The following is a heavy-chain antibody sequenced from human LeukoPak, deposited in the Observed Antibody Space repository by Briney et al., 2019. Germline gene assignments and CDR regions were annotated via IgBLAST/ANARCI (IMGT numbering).Heavy chain of an antibody. J-gene: IGHJ6*03. CDR1: GYSFTSYW. CDR2: IYPGGSDT. D-gene: IGHD6-6*01. V-gene: IGHV5-51*01. CDR3: ARQVPYSSSAYYYYYYMDV. Sequence: GESLKISCAGSGYSFTSYWIGWVRQMPGKGLEWMGIIYPGGSDTRYSPSFQGQVTISADKSISTAYLQWSSLKASDTAMYYCARQVPYSSSAYYYYYYMDVWGKGTTVTVSS.